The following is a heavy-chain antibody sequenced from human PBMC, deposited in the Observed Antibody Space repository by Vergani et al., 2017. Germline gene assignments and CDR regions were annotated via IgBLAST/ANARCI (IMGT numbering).Heavy chain of an antibody. J-gene: IGHJ5*02. CDR1: GYTFTGYY. CDR2: INPNSGGT. Sequence: QVQLVQSGAEVKKPGASVKVSCKASGYTFTGYYMHWVRQAPGQGLEWMGWINPNSGGTNYAQKFQGRVTMTRDTSISTAYMELSRLRSEDTAVYYCARIGGGGWTTVTTDNWFDPWGQGTLVTVSS. V-gene: IGHV1-2*02. CDR3: ARIGGGGWTTVTTDNWFDP. D-gene: IGHD4-17*01.